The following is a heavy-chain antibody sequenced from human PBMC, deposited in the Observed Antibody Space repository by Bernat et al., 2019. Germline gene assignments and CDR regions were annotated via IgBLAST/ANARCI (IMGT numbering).Heavy chain of an antibody. CDR2: TIPIFGTA. CDR3: ASHGEEMATIFSHELAGAFDI. Sequence: QVQLVQSGAEVKKPGSSVKVSCKASGGTFSSYAISWVRQAPGQGLEWMGGTIPIFGTANYAQKCQGRVTITADESTSTAYMELSSLRSEDTAVYYCASHGEEMATIFSHELAGAFDIWGQGTMVTVSS. J-gene: IGHJ3*02. D-gene: IGHD5-24*01. V-gene: IGHV1-69*01. CDR1: GGTFSSYA.